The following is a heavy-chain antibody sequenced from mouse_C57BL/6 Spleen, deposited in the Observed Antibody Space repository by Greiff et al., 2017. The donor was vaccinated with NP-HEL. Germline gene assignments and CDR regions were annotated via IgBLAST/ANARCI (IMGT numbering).Heavy chain of an antibody. CDR2: IDPETGGT. CDR1: GYTFTDYE. J-gene: IGHJ4*01. V-gene: IGHV1-15*01. Sequence: VQLQQSGAELVRPGASVTLSCKASGYTFTDYEMHWVKQTPVHGLEWIGAIDPETGGTAYNQKFKGKAILTADKSSSTAYMELRSLTSEDSAVYYCTRRGGEPYAMDYWGQGTSVTVSS. CDR3: TRRGGEPYAMDY.